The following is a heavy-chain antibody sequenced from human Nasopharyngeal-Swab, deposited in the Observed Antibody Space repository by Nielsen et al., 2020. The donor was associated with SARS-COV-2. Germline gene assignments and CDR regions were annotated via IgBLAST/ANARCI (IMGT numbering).Heavy chain of an antibody. Sequence: GESLKISCAASGFTVSSNYMSWVRQAPGTGLEWVSVIYSGGSTYYADSVKGRFTISRHNSKNTLYLQMNSLRAEDTAVYYCARLFLGMDVWGQGTTVTVSS. CDR1: GFTVSSNY. V-gene: IGHV3-53*04. CDR2: IYSGGST. J-gene: IGHJ6*02. D-gene: IGHD2-21*01. CDR3: ARLFLGMDV.